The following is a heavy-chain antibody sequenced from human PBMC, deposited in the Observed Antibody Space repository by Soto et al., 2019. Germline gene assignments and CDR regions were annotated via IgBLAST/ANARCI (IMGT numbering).Heavy chain of an antibody. V-gene: IGHV3-23*01. J-gene: IGHJ5*02. CDR2: IIRSGGRT. Sequence: GGSRRLSCAASGFTFSSYAMTWVRQAPGKGLEWVSAIIRSGGRTYYADSVKGRFTISRDNSKNTLYLQMNSLRAEDTALYYCAKGLGYDDNGPWGQGTLVTVSS. CDR1: GFTFSSYA. CDR3: AKGLGYDDNGP. D-gene: IGHD2-2*01.